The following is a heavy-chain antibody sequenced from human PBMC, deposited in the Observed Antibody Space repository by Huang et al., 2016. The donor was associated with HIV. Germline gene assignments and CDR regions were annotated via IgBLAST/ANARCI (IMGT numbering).Heavy chain of an antibody. CDR2: MNPNTGNT. CDR3: ARSAYGDLDY. Sequence: QVHLVQSGAEVKKPGASVKVSCKASGYTFTNSEVNWVRQAPGRGLAWRGGMNPNTGNTGFAQSFQGRVTMTRKTSITTAYMELTSLTSEDTAVYYCARSAYGDLDYWGLGTLVIVSS. CDR1: GYTFTNSE. D-gene: IGHD4-17*01. J-gene: IGHJ4*02. V-gene: IGHV1-8*02.